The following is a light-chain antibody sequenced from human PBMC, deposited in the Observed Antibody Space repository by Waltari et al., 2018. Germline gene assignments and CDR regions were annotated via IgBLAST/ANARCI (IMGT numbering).Light chain of an antibody. J-gene: IGLJ1*01. CDR1: SSDVGSYNR. V-gene: IGLV2-18*02. Sequence: QSALTQPPSVSGSPGQSVTISCPGTSSDVGSYNRVSWYQQPPGTAPKLIIYEVSNRPSGHHDRFSGSQAGTTASLSIAVLEAEDAADYYCRSYTSSSTWVFGTGTKVIVL. CDR3: RSYTSSSTWV. CDR2: EVS.